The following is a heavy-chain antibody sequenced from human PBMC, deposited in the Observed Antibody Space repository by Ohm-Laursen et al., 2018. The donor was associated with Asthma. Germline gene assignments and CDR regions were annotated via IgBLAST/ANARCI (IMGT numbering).Heavy chain of an antibody. V-gene: IGHV3-30-3*01. CDR1: GFTFRSYA. J-gene: IGHJ4*02. D-gene: IGHD3-3*01. CDR2: GGSYYDGGLK. CDR3: ARDVMEWYLPAFDF. Sequence: SLRLSYTASGFTFRSYAMHWVRQAPGKGLEWVAVGGSYYDGGLKYYADSVNGRFTVSRDDSKNTLYLQMNSLRPDDTAVYYCARDVMEWYLPAFDFWGQGTLVTVSS.